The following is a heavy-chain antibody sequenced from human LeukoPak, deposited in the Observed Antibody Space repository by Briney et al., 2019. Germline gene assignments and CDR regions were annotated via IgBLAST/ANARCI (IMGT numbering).Heavy chain of an antibody. CDR1: GGSFSGYY. D-gene: IGHD3-16*02. CDR2: INHSGST. Sequence: PSETLSLTCAVYGGSFSGYYWSWIRQPPGKGLEWIGEINHSGSTNYNPSLKSRVTISVDTSKNQFFLKLSSVTAADTAVYYCARCRGPYVWGSYRSEYYFDYWGQGTLVTVSS. J-gene: IGHJ4*02. CDR3: ARCRGPYVWGSYRSEYYFDY. V-gene: IGHV4-34*01.